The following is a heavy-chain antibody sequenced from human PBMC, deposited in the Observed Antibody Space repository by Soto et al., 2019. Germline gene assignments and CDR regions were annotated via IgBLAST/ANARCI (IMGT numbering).Heavy chain of an antibody. CDR1: GYTFTSYG. V-gene: IGHV1-18*01. J-gene: IGHJ6*02. CDR2: ISAYNGNT. Sequence: GXSVKVSCKSSGYTFTSYGIRLVRQAPGQGLEWMGWISAYNGNTNYAQKLQGRVTMTTDTSTSTAYMELRSLRSDDTAVYYCARANSRGNYYYYGMDVWGQGTTVTVSS. D-gene: IGHD6-19*01. CDR3: ARANSRGNYYYYGMDV.